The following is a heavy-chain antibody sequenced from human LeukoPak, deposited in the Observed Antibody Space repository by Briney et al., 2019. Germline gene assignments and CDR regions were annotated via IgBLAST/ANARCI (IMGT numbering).Heavy chain of an antibody. D-gene: IGHD2-15*01. CDR3: VRENYWSSEN. V-gene: IGHV3-7*01. J-gene: IGHJ4*02. CDR2: IKQDGSQK. CDR1: GFTFSSYW. Sequence: SGGSLRLSCVASGFTFSSYWMSWVRQAPGKGLEWVANIKQDGSQKNYVDSVKGRFTISRDNAKNSLNLQMNSLRVEDTALYYCVRENYWSSENWGQGTLVTVSS.